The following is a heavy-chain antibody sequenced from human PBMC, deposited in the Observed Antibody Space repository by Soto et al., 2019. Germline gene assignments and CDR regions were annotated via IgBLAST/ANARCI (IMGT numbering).Heavy chain of an antibody. J-gene: IGHJ4*02. D-gene: IGHD2-2*01. CDR2: ISSSSSTI. CDR3: AREEVVVPAAVDY. Sequence: GRSLRLSCAASGFTFSSYSMNWVRQAPGKGLEWVSYISSSSSTIYYADSVKGRFTISRDNAKNSLYLQMNSLRAEDTAVYYCAREEVVVPAAVDYWGQGTLVTVSS. CDR1: GFTFSSYS. V-gene: IGHV3-48*01.